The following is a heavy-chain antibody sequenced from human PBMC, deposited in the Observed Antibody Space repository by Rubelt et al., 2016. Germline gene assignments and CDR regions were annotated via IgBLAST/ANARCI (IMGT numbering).Heavy chain of an antibody. D-gene: IGHD4-17*01. CDR1: GFTFNNFG. J-gene: IGHJ3*02. CDR3: ARPRINYGDYNAFDI. V-gene: IGHV3-33*01. Sequence: GGGVVQPGRSLRLSCVASGFTFNNFGMHWVRQAPGKGLEWVSVIWYDGGTKYYADSVKDRFTISRDNSKNTLYLQMNNLRAEDTAVYYCARPRINYGDYNAFDIWGQGTTVTDSS. CDR2: IWYDGGTK.